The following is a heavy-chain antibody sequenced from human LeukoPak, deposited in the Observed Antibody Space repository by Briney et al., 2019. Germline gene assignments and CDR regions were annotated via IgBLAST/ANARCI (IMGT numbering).Heavy chain of an antibody. CDR2: INTYNGDT. Sequence: GASVKVSCKASGYTFTNYGVNWVRQAPGQGLEWMGWINTYNGDTNYAHELQGRVTMTTDTSTSTAYMELSSLRSEDTAVYYCASGYCSTTSCYVNPYFDYWGQGTLVTVSS. V-gene: IGHV1-18*01. D-gene: IGHD2-2*03. CDR1: GYTFTNYG. J-gene: IGHJ4*02. CDR3: ASGYCSTTSCYVNPYFDY.